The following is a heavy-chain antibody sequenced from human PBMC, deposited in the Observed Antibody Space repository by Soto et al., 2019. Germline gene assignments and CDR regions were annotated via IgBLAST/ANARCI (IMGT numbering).Heavy chain of an antibody. Sequence: ASVKVSCKASGYTFTSYGISWVRQAPGEGLDWMGWISAYNGNTNYAQKVQGRVTMTTDTSTSIAYMELRSLRSDDTAVYYCARVGRQQPIVGYYYYGMDVWGQGTTVTVSS. V-gene: IGHV1-18*01. CDR3: ARVGRQQPIVGYYYYGMDV. CDR2: ISAYNGNT. CDR1: GYTFTSYG. J-gene: IGHJ6*02. D-gene: IGHD6-13*01.